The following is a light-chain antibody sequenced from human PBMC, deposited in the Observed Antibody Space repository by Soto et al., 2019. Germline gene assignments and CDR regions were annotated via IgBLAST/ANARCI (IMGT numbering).Light chain of an antibody. CDR2: VGTGGTVG. CDR1: SGYSNYK. J-gene: IGLJ2*01. CDR3: GADHGSGASSSNPG. V-gene: IGLV9-49*01. Sequence: QSVLTQPPSASASLGASVTLTCTLSSGYSNYKVDWYQQRPGKGPRFVMRVGTGGTVGSKGDGIPDRFSVLGSGLNRYLTMKNIQEEDESDYHCGADHGSGASSSNPGIGGGTKLTVL.